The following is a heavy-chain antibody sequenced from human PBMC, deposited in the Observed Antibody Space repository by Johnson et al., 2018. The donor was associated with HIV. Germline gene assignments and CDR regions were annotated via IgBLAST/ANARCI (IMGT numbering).Heavy chain of an antibody. V-gene: IGHV3-74*02. CDR2: INGDGSRT. CDR1: GFTFSSYT. J-gene: IGHJ3*02. CDR3: SIPDSSWWDSVGYCHGEAFDI. D-gene: IGHD3-22*01. Sequence: VQLVESGGGLVKPGGSLSLSCAASGFTFSSYTMLWVRQAPGKGLEWVSRINGDGSRTSYADSVKGRFTIARDNAKNTLFLEMKSLRADDTAVYYCSIPDSSWWDSVGYCHGEAFDIWGQGTVVTVSS.